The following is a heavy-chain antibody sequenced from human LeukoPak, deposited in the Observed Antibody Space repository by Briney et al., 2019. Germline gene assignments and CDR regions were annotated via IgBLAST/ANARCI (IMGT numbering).Heavy chain of an antibody. CDR2: IFHSGST. V-gene: IGHV4-59*01. CDR1: GASISSYY. J-gene: IGHJ4*02. Sequence: PSETLSLTCTVSGASISSYYWSWIRQPPGKGLEWIRYIFHSGSTNYNPSLKSRVTISVDTSKNQLSLKLSSVTAADTAVYYCARGAPGGNDYGDYWGQGTLVTVSS. CDR3: ARGAPGGNDYGDY.